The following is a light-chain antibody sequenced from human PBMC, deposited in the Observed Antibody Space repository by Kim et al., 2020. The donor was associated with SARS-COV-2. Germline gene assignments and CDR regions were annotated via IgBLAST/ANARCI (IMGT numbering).Light chain of an antibody. Sequence: QSITISCTGTSSDVGGYNYVSWYQQHPGKAPKLMIYDVSNRPSGVSNRFSGSKSGNTASLTISGLQAEDEADYHCSSYTSSSTSVVFGGGTQLTVL. J-gene: IGLJ2*01. CDR3: SSYTSSSTSVV. V-gene: IGLV2-14*03. CDR1: SSDVGGYNY. CDR2: DVS.